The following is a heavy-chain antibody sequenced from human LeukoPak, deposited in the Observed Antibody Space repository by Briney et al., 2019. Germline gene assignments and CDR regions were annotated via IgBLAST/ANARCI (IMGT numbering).Heavy chain of an antibody. CDR2: IYYSGST. V-gene: IGHV4-39*01. J-gene: IGHJ3*02. D-gene: IGHD1-26*01. Sequence: SETLSLTCTVSRGSISSSNHYWGWIRQPPGKGLEWIGTIYYSGSTYYNPSLKSRLTISVDTSKNQFSLKLGSVTAADTAVYYRASREWELLLSGGAFDIWGQGTMVTVSS. CDR1: RGSISSSNHY. CDR3: ASREWELLLSGGAFDI.